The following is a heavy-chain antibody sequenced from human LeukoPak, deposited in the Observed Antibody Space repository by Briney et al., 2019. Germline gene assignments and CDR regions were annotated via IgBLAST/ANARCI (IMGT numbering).Heavy chain of an antibody. CDR3: ARDRGLGGSYWIDALDI. J-gene: IGHJ3*02. Sequence: SETLSLTCTVSGGSISSYYWSWIRQRAGKGLEWIGRIYSSGSTNYNPSLKSRVTMSVDTSKNQFSLKLSSVTAADTAVYYCARDRGLGGSYWIDALDIWGHGTMVTVSS. CDR2: IYSSGST. CDR1: GGSISSYY. V-gene: IGHV4-4*07. D-gene: IGHD1-26*01.